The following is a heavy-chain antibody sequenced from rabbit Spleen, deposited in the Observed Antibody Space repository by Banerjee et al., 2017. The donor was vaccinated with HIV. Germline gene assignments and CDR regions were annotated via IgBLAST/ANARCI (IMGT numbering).Heavy chain of an antibody. CDR2: IYGGAGGST. CDR1: GFSFSSNYW. D-gene: IGHD4-2*01. CDR3: ARGYGGVEHANW. J-gene: IGHJ4*01. Sequence: QSLEESGGDLVKPGASLTLTCTASGFSFSSNYWICWVRQAPGKGLEWIAYIYGGAGGSTYYASWAKGRFTISKTSSTTVTLQMTSLTVADTATYFCARGYGGVEHANWWGPGTLVTV. V-gene: IGHV1S40*01.